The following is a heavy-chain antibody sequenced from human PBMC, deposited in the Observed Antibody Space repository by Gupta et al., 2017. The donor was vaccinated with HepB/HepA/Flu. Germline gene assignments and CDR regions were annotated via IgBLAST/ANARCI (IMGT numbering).Heavy chain of an antibody. CDR3: ARGPNYGDRTDYFDY. Sequence: EVQLVESGGGLVQPGGSLRLSCAASGFIYSNHWMSWVRQTPGKGLEWVASIKRDGSDISYVDSVRGRFTISRDNAKSSLYLQINSLRAEDTAVYVCARGPNYGDRTDYFDYWGQGTLVTVSS. J-gene: IGHJ4*02. CDR1: GFIYSNHW. V-gene: IGHV3-7*01. CDR2: IKRDGSDI. D-gene: IGHD4/OR15-4a*01.